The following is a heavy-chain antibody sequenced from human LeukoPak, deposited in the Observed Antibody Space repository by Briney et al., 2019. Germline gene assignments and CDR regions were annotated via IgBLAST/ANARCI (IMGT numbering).Heavy chain of an antibody. V-gene: IGHV4-39*02. CDR3: ARDSVGEPTEAVFDY. Sequence: SETLSLTCAVSGGSIRNSSFYWGWIRQPPGKGLEWIASIYSTGTTYYNPSIKSRITIFVDTSKNQVSLKLRSVTAADTAVYYCARDSVGEPTEAVFDYWGQGTLVTVSS. CDR2: IYSTGTT. D-gene: IGHD3-10*01. J-gene: IGHJ4*02. CDR1: GGSIRNSSFY.